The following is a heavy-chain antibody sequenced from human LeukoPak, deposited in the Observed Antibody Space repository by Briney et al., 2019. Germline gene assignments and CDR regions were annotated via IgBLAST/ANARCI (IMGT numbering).Heavy chain of an antibody. V-gene: IGHV4-39*01. D-gene: IGHD1-26*01. J-gene: IGHJ4*02. CDR1: GASVSGRAYY. Sequence: SETLSLTCTVSGASVSGRAYYWGWLRQPPGTGLEWIGNIYYSGSTYYNESLESRVTISIDTSKNQFSLKLNSVTAADTAMYYCAKSGGYGLIDYWGQGTLVTVSS. CDR3: AKSGGYGLIDY. CDR2: IYYSGST.